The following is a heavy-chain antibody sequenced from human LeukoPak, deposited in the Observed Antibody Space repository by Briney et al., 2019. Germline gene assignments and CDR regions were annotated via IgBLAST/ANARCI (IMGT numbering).Heavy chain of an antibody. CDR1: GFTFSSFA. V-gene: IGHV3-64D*09. CDR3: VKDPSGNYFYFDY. J-gene: IGHJ4*02. Sequence: PGGSLRLSCSASGFTFSSFAMFWVRQVPGKGLEYVSGISSDGGRTNYADSVKARFTISRDNSKVTLYLQMTSLRPEDTAIYYCVKDPSGNYFYFDYWGQGTLVTVSS. CDR2: ISSDGGRT. D-gene: IGHD1-26*01.